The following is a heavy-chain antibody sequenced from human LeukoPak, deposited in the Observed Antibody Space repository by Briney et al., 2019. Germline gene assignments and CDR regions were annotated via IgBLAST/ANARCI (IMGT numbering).Heavy chain of an antibody. CDR2: IYHSGST. V-gene: IGHV4-38-2*02. J-gene: IGHJ4*02. CDR3: ARRQRFFYSSWYLTFDY. CDR1: GYSISSGYY. Sequence: PSETLSLTCTVSGYSISSGYYWGWIRQPPGKGLEWIGSIYHSGSTYYNPSLKSRVTISVDTSKNQFSLKLSSVTAADTAVYYCARRQRFFYSSWYLTFDYWGQGTLVTVSS. D-gene: IGHD6-13*01.